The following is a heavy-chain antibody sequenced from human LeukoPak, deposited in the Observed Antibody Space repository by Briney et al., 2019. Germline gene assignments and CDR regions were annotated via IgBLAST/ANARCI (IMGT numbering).Heavy chain of an antibody. J-gene: IGHJ4*02. CDR3: TRYNNDHFDY. V-gene: IGHV3-74*01. Sequence: PGGSLRLSCAASGFTFSSYWMHWVRQAPGKGLAWVSRINSDGSSTSYADSVKGRFTISRDNSKNTMSVQMDDLRAEDTAVYYCTRYNNDHFDYWGQGTLVTVSS. CDR2: INSDGSST. CDR1: GFTFSSYW. D-gene: IGHD1-14*01.